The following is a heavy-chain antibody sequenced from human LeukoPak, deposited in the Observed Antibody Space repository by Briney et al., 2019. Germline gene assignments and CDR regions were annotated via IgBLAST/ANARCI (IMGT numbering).Heavy chain of an antibody. V-gene: IGHV3-30*04. Sequence: QAGGSLRLSCAASGFTFSSYAMQWVRQAPGKGLVGEAVISYDGSNKYYADSVKGRFTISIDNSKTTLYLQMNRLRAEDTAVYYCARSTMVRGVIFDYWGQGTLVTVSS. CDR2: ISYDGSNK. J-gene: IGHJ4*02. CDR3: ARSTMVRGVIFDY. CDR1: GFTFSSYA. D-gene: IGHD3-10*01.